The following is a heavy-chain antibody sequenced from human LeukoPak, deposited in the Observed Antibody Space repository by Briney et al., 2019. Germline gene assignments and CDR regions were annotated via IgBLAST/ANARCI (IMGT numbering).Heavy chain of an antibody. J-gene: IGHJ4*02. D-gene: IGHD4-17*01. Sequence: GGSLRLSCAASGFTFTNHAMAWVRLAPGKGLEWVSTLSDSGASTYYADSVKGRFTISRDNSKNTLHLQMNSLRAEDTAVYYCAKDYYGDYFDYWGQGTLVTVSS. CDR3: AKDYYGDYFDY. CDR1: GFTFTNHA. V-gene: IGHV3-23*01. CDR2: LSDSGAST.